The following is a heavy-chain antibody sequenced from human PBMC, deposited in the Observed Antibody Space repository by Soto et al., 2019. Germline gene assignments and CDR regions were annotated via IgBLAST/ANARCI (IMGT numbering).Heavy chain of an antibody. CDR2: FDPEDGET. V-gene: IGHV1-24*01. J-gene: IGHJ6*02. CDR3: GRGYYDSSGYPSGYGMDV. CDR1: GYTLTELS. D-gene: IGHD3-22*01. Sequence: ASVKVSCKVSGYTLTELSMHWVRQAPGKGLEWMGGFDPEDGETIYAQKYQGRVTMTEDTSTDTAYMELRSLRSEDTAVYYCGRGYYDSSGYPSGYGMDVWGQGTTVTVSS.